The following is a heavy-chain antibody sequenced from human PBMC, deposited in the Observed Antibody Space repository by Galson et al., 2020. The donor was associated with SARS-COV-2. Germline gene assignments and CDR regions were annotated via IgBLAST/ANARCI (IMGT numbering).Heavy chain of an antibody. CDR2: ISAGSSYI. V-gene: IGHV3-21*01. D-gene: IGHD1-26*01. CDR1: GFPFNSYS. Sequence: GGSLRLSCAASGFPFNSYSMMWVRQPPGKGLEWVASISAGSSYIDYADSVKGRFTMSRDNAKNSLSLQMSSLRVEDTAVYYCARVGDMANTPASYFYYGLDVWGQGTTVTVSS. CDR3: ARVGDMANTPASYFYYGLDV. J-gene: IGHJ6*02.